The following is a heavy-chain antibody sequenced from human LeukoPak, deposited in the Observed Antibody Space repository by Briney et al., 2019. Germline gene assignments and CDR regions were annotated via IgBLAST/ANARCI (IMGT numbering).Heavy chain of an antibody. J-gene: IGHJ4*02. CDR1: GYTFTSYY. D-gene: IGHD5-24*01. CDR3: PRARDGYNFPDFDY. CDR2: INPSGGST. V-gene: IGHV1-46*03. Sequence: ASVKVSCKASGYTFTSYYMHWVPQAPGQGLEWVGIINPSGGSTSYAQKFQGRVTMTRDTPTSTVYMELSSLRSEDTAVYYGPRARDGYNFPDFDYWGQGTLVTVSS.